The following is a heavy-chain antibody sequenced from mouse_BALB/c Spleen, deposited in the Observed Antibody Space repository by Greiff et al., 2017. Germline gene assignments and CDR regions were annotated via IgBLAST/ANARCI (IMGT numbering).Heavy chain of an antibody. CDR3: VREGMDY. J-gene: IGHJ4*01. V-gene: IGHV10-3*03. CDR1: GFTFNTYA. CDR2: IRSKSNNYAT. Sequence: EVKLMESGGGLVQPKGSLKLSCAASGFTFNTYAMHWVCQAPGKGLEWVARIRSKSNNYATYYADSVKDRFTISRDDSQSMLYLQMNNLKTEDTAMYYCVREGMDYWGQGTSVTVSS.